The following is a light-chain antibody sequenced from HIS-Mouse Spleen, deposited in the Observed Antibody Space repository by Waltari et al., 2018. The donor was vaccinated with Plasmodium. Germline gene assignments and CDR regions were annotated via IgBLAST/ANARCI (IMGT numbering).Light chain of an antibody. CDR2: SNN. V-gene: IGLV1-44*01. J-gene: IGLJ2*01. Sequence: QSVLTQPPSASGTPGQRVPISCSGSISSIGSTTVNWYQQLPGTAPKLLIYSNNQRPSGVPDRFSGSKSGTSASLAISGLQSEDEADYYCAAWDDSLNGVVFGGGTKLTVL. CDR1: ISSIGSTT. CDR3: AAWDDSLNGVV.